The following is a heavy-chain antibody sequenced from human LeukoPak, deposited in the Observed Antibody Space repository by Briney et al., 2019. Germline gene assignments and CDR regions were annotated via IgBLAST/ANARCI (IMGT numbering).Heavy chain of an antibody. J-gene: IGHJ6*02. CDR1: GGSISSSSYY. D-gene: IGHD6-13*01. CDR2: IYYSGST. CDR3: AGELDGNSSSWYDWGARAYYYYYGMDV. V-gene: IGHV4-39*01. Sequence: SETLSLTCTVSGGSISSSSYYWGWIRQPPGKGLEWIGSIYYSGSTYYNPSLKSRVTISVDTSKNQFSLKLSSVTAADTAVYYCAGELDGNSSSWYDWGARAYYYYYGMDVWGQGTTVTVSS.